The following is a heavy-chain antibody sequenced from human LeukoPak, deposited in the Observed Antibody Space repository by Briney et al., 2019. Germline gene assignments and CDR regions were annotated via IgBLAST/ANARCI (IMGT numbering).Heavy chain of an antibody. Sequence: SETLSLTCTVSGGSISSGSYYWSWIRQPAGKGLEWIGRIYTSGSTDYNPSLKSRVTISIDTSKNQFSLNLRSVTAADTAVYYCAREAGYYYDSSGRRSDYWGQGTLVTVSS. CDR3: AREAGYYYDSSGRRSDY. V-gene: IGHV4-61*02. D-gene: IGHD3-22*01. CDR1: GGSISSGSYY. CDR2: IYTSGST. J-gene: IGHJ4*02.